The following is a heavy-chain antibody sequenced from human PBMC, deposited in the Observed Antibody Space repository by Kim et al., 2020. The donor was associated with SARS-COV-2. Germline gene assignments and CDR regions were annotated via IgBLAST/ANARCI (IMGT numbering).Heavy chain of an antibody. CDR3: ARTGDGHNPPPGY. V-gene: IGHV4-34*01. CDR2: INHSGDT. D-gene: IGHD1-26*01. J-gene: IGHJ1*01. CDR1: VGSFSGHF. Sequence: SETLSLTCAVYVGSFSGHFWSWIRQPPGKGLEWIGEINHSGDTNYNASLRSRVTISVDTSKNQFSLKLTSVTAADTAVYYCARTGDGHNPPPGYWGQGTPVTVSS.